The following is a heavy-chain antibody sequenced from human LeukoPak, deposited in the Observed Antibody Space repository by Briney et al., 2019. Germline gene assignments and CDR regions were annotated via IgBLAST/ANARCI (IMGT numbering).Heavy chain of an antibody. J-gene: IGHJ4*02. CDR1: GGTFSSYA. D-gene: IGHD6-19*01. CDR2: IIPIFGTA. CDR3: ARLEIAVAGADY. Sequence: ASVKVSCKASGGTFSSYAISGVRQAPGQGLEWMGGIIPIFGTANYAQKFQGRVTITTDESTSTAYVELSSLRSEDTAVYYCARLEIAVAGADYWGQGTLVTVSS. V-gene: IGHV1-69*05.